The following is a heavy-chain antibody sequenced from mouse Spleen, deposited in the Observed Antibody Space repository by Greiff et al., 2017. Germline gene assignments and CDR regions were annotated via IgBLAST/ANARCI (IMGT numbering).Heavy chain of an antibody. CDR3: ARGEYRQYYCGY. V-gene: IGHV1-54*01. Sequence: QVHLKQSGAELVRPGTSVKVSCKASGYAFTNYLIEWVKQRPGQGLEWIGVINPGSGGTNYNEKFKGKATLTADKSSSTAYMQLSSLTSDDSAVYFCARGEYRQYYCGYWGQSTTRTVSS. J-gene: IGHJ2*01. CDR2: INPGSGGT. D-gene: IGHD2-10*02. CDR1: GYAFTNYL.